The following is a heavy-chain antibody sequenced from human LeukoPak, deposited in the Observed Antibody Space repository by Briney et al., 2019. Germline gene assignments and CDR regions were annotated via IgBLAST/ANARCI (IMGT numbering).Heavy chain of an antibody. J-gene: IGHJ4*02. CDR1: GFTFSSYA. D-gene: IGHD2-2*01. Sequence: GGSLRLSCAASGFTFSSYAMSWVRQAPGKGLEWVSAISSSGGSPYYADSVNGRFTISRDNSKNTLYLQMNSLRAEDTALYYCAKDQALSLSSSRALDYWGQGTLVTVSS. CDR2: ISSSGGSP. CDR3: AKDQALSLSSSRALDY. V-gene: IGHV3-23*01.